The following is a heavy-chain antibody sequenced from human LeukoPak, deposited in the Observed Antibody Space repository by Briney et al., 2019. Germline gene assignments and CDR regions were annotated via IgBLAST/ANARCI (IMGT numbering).Heavy chain of an antibody. D-gene: IGHD6-6*01. Sequence: GRSLRLSCAASGFTFSSYAMNWVRQAPGKGLEWVAFIRYDGSNKYYADSVKGRFTISRDNSKNSLYLQMNSLRAEDTALYYCAREKDSSSLGNSFDYRGQGTLVTVSS. J-gene: IGHJ4*02. CDR3: AREKDSSSLGNSFDY. CDR2: IRYDGSNK. V-gene: IGHV3-33*08. CDR1: GFTFSSYA.